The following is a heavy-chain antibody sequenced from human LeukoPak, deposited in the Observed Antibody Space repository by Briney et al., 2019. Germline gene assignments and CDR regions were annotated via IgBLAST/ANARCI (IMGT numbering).Heavy chain of an antibody. CDR3: TRAKPGEHSYYDMDV. CDR1: GFAFSTYT. CDR2: ISSRSTHI. J-gene: IGHJ6*04. Sequence: GGSLRLSCAASGFAFSTYTMNWVRQAPGKELEWVSSISSRSTHIYYADSVKGRFIISRDNAKNSLYLQMNSLRAEDTALYYCTRAKPGEHSYYDMDVWGKGTTVTVSS. V-gene: IGHV3-21*01. D-gene: IGHD2-21*01.